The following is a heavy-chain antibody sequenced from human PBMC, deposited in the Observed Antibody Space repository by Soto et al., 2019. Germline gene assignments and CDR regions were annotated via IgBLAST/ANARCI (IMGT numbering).Heavy chain of an antibody. D-gene: IGHD3-3*01. CDR2: VSYDGITK. Sequence: PWWSLRLSCSASVFTFRSYPMHWFRQAPGKGLEWVAIVSYDGITKYADSVKGRFTISRDNSNNTLFLQMNSLRTEDTAVYYCTKEGLFWSGSFDSWGQGTLVTVSS. J-gene: IGHJ4*02. V-gene: IGHV3-30-3*02. CDR3: TKEGLFWSGSFDS. CDR1: VFTFRSYP.